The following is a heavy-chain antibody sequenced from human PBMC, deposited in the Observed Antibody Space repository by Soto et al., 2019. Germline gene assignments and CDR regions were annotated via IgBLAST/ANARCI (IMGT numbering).Heavy chain of an antibody. D-gene: IGHD3-10*01. Sequence: ASVKVSCKASGYTFTSYVISWVRQAPGQGLEWMGWISAYNGNTNYAQKLQGRVTMTTDTPTSTAYMELRSLRSDDTAVYYCARDSMVRGFITSETYYYYYYGMDVWGQGTTVTVSS. J-gene: IGHJ6*02. V-gene: IGHV1-18*01. CDR1: GYTFTSYV. CDR2: ISAYNGNT. CDR3: ARDSMVRGFITSETYYYYYYGMDV.